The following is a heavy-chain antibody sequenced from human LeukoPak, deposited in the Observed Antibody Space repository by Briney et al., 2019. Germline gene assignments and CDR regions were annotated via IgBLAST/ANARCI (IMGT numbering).Heavy chain of an antibody. J-gene: IGHJ4*02. D-gene: IGHD3-3*01. V-gene: IGHV4-59*12. Sequence: SETLSLTCTVSGGSISSYYWSWIRQPPGKGLEWIGYIYYSGSTNYNPSLKSRVTMSVDTSKNQSSLKLSSVTAADTAVYYCAREAHDVRGITIFGRANYFDYWGQGTLVTVSS. CDR2: IYYSGST. CDR3: AREAHDVRGITIFGRANYFDY. CDR1: GGSISSYY.